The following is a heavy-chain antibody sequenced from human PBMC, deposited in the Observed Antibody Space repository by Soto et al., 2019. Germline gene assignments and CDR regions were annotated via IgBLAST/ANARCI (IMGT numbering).Heavy chain of an antibody. CDR3: AGDSGYSNYAFDF. D-gene: IGHD4-4*01. V-gene: IGHV1-69*08. CDR2: IIPILGRA. J-gene: IGHJ4*02. CDR1: GGSVSSYT. Sequence: QVQLVQSGAEVKKPGSSVKVSCEASGGSVSSYTLSWVRQAPGQGLEWMGRIIPILGRANYAQKFQDRVTITADKSTSTAYMELSSFRSEDTAVYFCAGDSGYSNYAFDFWGQGTLITVSS.